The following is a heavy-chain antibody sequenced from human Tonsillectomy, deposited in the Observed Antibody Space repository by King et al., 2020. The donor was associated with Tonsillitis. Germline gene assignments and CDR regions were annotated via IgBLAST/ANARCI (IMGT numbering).Heavy chain of an antibody. Sequence: VQLVESGGGLVQPGRSLRLSCAASGFTFDDYAMHWVRQAPGKGLEWVSGISWNSGSIGYADSVKGRFTISRDNAKNSLYLQMNSLRAEDTALDYCAKDIRGNYPFFAFDIWGQGTMVTVSS. CDR1: GFTFDDYA. V-gene: IGHV3-9*01. CDR2: ISWNSGSI. CDR3: AKDIRGNYPFFAFDI. J-gene: IGHJ3*02. D-gene: IGHD4-11*01.